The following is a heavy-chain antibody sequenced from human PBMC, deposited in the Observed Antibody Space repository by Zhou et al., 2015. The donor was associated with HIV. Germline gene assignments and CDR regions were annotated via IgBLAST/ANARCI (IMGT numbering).Heavy chain of an antibody. Sequence: EVQLVESGGRLGTAWGGSLRLSCAASGFTFSDYNMNWVRQAPGKGLEWVSYISSSSSTIYYADSVKGRFTISRDNAKNSLYLQMNSLRDEDTAVYYCARPEGRYCSSSSCARHGMDVWGQGTTVTVSS. D-gene: IGHD2-2*01. CDR1: GFTFSDYN. CDR3: ARPEGRYCSSSSCARHGMDV. CDR2: ISSSSSTI. V-gene: IGHV3-48*02. J-gene: IGHJ6*02.